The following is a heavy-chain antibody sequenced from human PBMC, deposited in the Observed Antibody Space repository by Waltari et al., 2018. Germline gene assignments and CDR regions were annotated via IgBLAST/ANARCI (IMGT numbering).Heavy chain of an antibody. CDR2: ISYDGSNK. J-gene: IGHJ4*02. V-gene: IGHV3-30-3*01. D-gene: IGHD3-22*01. Sequence: QVQLVESGGGVVQPGRSLRLSCAASGFTFSSYAMHWVRQAPGKGLEWVAVISYDGSNKYYANAVKGRCTISRDNSKNTLYLQMNSLRAEDTAVYYCARDSDDSSGVGLDYWGQGTLVTVSS. CDR3: ARDSDDSSGVGLDY. CDR1: GFTFSSYA.